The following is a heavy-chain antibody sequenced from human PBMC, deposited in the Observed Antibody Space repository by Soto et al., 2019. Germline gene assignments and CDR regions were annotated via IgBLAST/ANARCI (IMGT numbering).Heavy chain of an antibody. V-gene: IGHV1-18*04. CDR3: ARDYPAYVWGSYHGFDY. Sequence: GASVKVSCKASGYTFTSYGISWVRQAPGQGLEWMGWISAYNGNTNYAQKLQGRVTMTTDTSTSTAYMELRSLRSDDTAVYYCARDYPAYVWGSYHGFDYWGQGTLVTVSS. CDR1: GYTFTSYG. J-gene: IGHJ4*02. D-gene: IGHD3-16*02. CDR2: ISAYNGNT.